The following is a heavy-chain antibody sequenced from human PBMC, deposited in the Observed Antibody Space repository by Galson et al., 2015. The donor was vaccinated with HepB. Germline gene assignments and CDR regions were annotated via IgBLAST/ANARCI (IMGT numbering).Heavy chain of an antibody. CDR1: GGSISSGDYY. V-gene: IGHV4-30-4*01. J-gene: IGHJ5*02. Sequence: TLSLTCTVSGGSISSGDYYWSWIRQPPGKGLEWIGYIYYSGSTYYNPSLKSRVTISVDTSKNQFSLRLTSVTAADTAVYYCVRVRGSGHNWCDPWGQGILVTVSS. CDR2: IYYSGST. D-gene: IGHD3-10*01. CDR3: VRVRGSGHNWCDP.